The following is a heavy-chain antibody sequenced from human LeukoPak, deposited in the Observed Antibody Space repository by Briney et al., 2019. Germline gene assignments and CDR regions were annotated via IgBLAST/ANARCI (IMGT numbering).Heavy chain of an antibody. D-gene: IGHD4-17*01. CDR3: ANTYGDYGYFQN. CDR1: GGSISSYY. V-gene: IGHV4-59*08. J-gene: IGHJ1*01. Sequence: SETLSLTCTVSGGSISSYYWSWIRQPPGKGLEWIGYIYYSGSTNYNPSLKSRVTISVDTSNNQFSLRLGSVTAADTAVYHCANTYGDYGYFQNWGQGTLVTVSS. CDR2: IYYSGST.